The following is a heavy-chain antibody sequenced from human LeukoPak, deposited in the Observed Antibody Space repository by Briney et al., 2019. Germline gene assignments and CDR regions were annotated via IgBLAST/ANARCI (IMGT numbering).Heavy chain of an antibody. CDR2: FDPEDGET. J-gene: IGHJ6*02. Sequence: GASVKVSCKVSGYTLTELSMHWVRQAPGKGLEWMGGFDPEDGETIYAQKFQGRVTMTEDTSTDTAYMELSSLRSEDTAVYYCATVERRGVYYYYYGMDVWGQGTTVTVSS. CDR1: GYTLTELS. D-gene: IGHD1-26*01. V-gene: IGHV1-24*01. CDR3: ATVERRGVYYYYYGMDV.